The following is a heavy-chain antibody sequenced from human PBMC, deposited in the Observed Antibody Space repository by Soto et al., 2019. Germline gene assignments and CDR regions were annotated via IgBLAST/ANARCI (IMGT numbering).Heavy chain of an antibody. V-gene: IGHV3-23*01. J-gene: IGHJ4*02. Sequence: EVQLLESGGGLVQPGGSLRLSCAASGFTFSSYAMNWVRQAPGKGLEWVSGISEGISDSGARAWYADSVKGRFTISRDNSKNTLYLQMNSLRAEDTAVYYCARDRTGASFDYWGQGTLVTVSS. CDR2: ISDSGARA. D-gene: IGHD7-27*01. CDR1: GFTFSSYA. CDR3: ARDRTGASFDY.